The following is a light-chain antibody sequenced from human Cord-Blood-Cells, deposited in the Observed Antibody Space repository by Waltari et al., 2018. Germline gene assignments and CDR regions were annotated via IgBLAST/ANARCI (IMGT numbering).Light chain of an antibody. V-gene: IGLV2-23*01. CDR1: SSDVGSYNL. CDR3: CSYAGSSYV. J-gene: IGLJ1*01. CDR2: EGS. Sequence: QSALTQPASVSGSPGQSITISCTGTSSDVGSYNLVSWYQQHPGKAPKLMMYEGSKRPSGVSNRFSGCKSGNTASLTISGLQAEDDADYYCCSYAGSSYVFGTGTKVTVL.